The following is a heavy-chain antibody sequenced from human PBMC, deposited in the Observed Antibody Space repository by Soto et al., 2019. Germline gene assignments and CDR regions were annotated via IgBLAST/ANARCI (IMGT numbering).Heavy chain of an antibody. CDR2: IYYSGST. CDR3: ARGYDYDSGGYLFDY. D-gene: IGHD3-22*01. J-gene: IGHJ4*02. CDR1: GGSVSSNIYY. Sequence: SETLSLTCSVSGGSVSSNIYYWTWIRQHPGKGPEWIGRIYYSGSTYYNPSLKSRVTISLDMSKNQFSLKLTSVSAADTAVYYCARGYDYDSGGYLFDYWGQGTLVTVYS. V-gene: IGHV4-31*03.